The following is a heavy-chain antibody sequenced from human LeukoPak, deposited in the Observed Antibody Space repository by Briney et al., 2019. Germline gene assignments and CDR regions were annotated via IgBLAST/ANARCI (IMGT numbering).Heavy chain of an antibody. CDR2: IAGGDDR. D-gene: IGHD1-26*01. V-gene: IGHV3-23*01. CDR1: GFIFSPYA. J-gene: IGHJ6*03. CDR3: ARAPAWDHYYYMDV. Sequence: GGSLRLSCAASGFIFSPYAMSWVRQAPGKRLEWVAGIAGGDDRFYADSVKGRFSISRDNSKNTVDLQMNSLRVEDTAVYYCARAPAWDHYYYMDVWGKGTTVTVSS.